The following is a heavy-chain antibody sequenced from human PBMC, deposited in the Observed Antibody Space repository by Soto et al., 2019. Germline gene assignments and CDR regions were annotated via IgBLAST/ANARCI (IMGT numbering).Heavy chain of an antibody. CDR3: ARKHSLDYIRWGLGP. CDR1: GYPFSDNQ. J-gene: IGHJ5*02. V-gene: IGHV1-2*02. D-gene: IGHD4-4*01. Sequence: VASVKVSCKASGYPFSDNQIHWLRRAPGQGLEWMGRINPKSDDTNYAQKFQGRVTMTRDTSIDTAYLELTGLTSDDTATYYCARKHSLDYIRWGLGPWGQGTLVIVSS. CDR2: INPKSDDT.